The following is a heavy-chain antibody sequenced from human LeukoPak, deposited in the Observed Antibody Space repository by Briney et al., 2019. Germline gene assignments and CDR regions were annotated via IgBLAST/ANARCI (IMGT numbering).Heavy chain of an antibody. CDR3: ASITGMTPHPRNAFDI. CDR2: INPSGGST. D-gene: IGHD1-20*01. V-gene: IGHV1-46*01. Sequence: GASVKVSCKASGYTFTSYYMHWVRQAPGQGLEWMGIINPSGGSTSYAQKFQGRVTMTRDMSTSTVYMELSSLRSEDTAVYYCASITGMTPHPRNAFDIWGQGTMVTVSS. J-gene: IGHJ3*02. CDR1: GYTFTSYY.